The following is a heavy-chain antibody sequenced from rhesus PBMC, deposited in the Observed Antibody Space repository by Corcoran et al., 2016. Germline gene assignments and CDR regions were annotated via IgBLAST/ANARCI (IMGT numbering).Heavy chain of an antibody. CDR3: ARRRVTTVAAAY. CDR1: GYTFTDYY. J-gene: IGHJ4*01. CDR2: NKPKTGGK. V-gene: IGHV1-138*01. Sequence: QVQLVQSGAEVMKPGSSVRVSCTASGYTFTDYYMHWVRQDPGQGLEWMGENKPKTGGKNYAQKFQGRVTRTRDTSTSTAYMELSSRRSEDTAVYYGARRRVTTVAAAYWGQGVLVTVSS. D-gene: IGHD4-29*01.